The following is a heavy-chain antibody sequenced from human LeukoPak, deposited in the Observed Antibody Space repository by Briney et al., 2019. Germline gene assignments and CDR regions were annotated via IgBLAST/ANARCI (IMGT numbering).Heavy chain of an antibody. Sequence: GGSLRLSCAASGFTFSSYAMSWVRQAPGKGLEWVSAISGSGGSTYYADSVKGRFTISRDNSKNTLYLQMNSLRAEDTAVYYCAKLRHPRIAVAGRVYWGQGTLVTVSS. CDR2: ISGSGGST. CDR3: AKLRHPRIAVAGRVY. CDR1: GFTFSSYA. V-gene: IGHV3-23*01. J-gene: IGHJ4*02. D-gene: IGHD6-19*01.